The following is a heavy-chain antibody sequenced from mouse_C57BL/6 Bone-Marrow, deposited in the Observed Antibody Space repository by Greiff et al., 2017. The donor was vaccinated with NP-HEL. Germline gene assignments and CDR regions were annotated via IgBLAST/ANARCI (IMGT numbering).Heavy chain of an antibody. CDR1: GYTFTSYW. J-gene: IGHJ3*01. CDR3: ARSIYYDYAFAY. D-gene: IGHD2-4*01. V-gene: IGHV1-59*01. Sequence: QVQLQQPGAELVRPGTSVKLSCKASGYTFTSYWMHWVKQRPGQGLEWIGVIDPSDSYTNSNQKFKGKATLTVDTSSSTAYMQLSSLTSEDSAVYYCARSIYYDYAFAYWGQGTLVTVSA. CDR2: IDPSDSYT.